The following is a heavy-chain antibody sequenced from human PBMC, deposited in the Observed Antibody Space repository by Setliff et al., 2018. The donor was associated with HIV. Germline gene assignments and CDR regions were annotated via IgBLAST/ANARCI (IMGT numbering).Heavy chain of an antibody. J-gene: IGHJ4*02. V-gene: IGHV3-30*02. CDR1: GFTFISYG. Sequence: GGSLRLSCAVSGFTFISYGMYWVRQAPGKGLEWVAFIRYDGRNKYFTDSVKGRFTISRDNAKNSLYLQMNSLTAEDTAVYYCARDVSWRVRTYIDYWGQGALVTVSS. CDR3: ARDVSWRVRTYIDY. D-gene: IGHD3-3*01. CDR2: IRYDGRNK.